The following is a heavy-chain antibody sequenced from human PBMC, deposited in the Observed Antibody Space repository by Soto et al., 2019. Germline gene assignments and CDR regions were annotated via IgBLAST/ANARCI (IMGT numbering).Heavy chain of an antibody. D-gene: IGHD6-6*01. Sequence: PGESLKISCKVSGYSFTSYWIGWVRQMPGKGLEWMGIILPGDSDARYSPSFQGQVTISADRSINTAYVQWSSLRASDSAVYFCTRLRVEYSSSSPLYWGQGTLVTVSS. J-gene: IGHJ4*02. CDR2: ILPGDSDA. CDR1: GYSFTSYW. V-gene: IGHV5-51*01. CDR3: TRLRVEYSSSSPLY.